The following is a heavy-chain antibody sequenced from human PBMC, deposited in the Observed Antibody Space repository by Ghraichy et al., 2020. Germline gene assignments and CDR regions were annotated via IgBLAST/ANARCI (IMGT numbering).Heavy chain of an antibody. D-gene: IGHD3-16*01. J-gene: IGHJ6*02. CDR1: GFSFSSYW. Sequence: GGSLRLSCAASGFSFSSYWTHWVRQAPGKGLVWVSLIKSDGTSTNYADSVKGRFTISRDNAKNTVYLQMNNLRAEDTAVYYCARTAAFGYFGMDVWGQGTTVTVSS. CDR2: IKSDGTST. CDR3: ARTAAFGYFGMDV. V-gene: IGHV3-74*01.